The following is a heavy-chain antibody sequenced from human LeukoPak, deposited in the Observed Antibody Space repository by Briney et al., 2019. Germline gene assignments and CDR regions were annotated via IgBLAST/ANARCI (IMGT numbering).Heavy chain of an antibody. Sequence: SETLSLTCTVSGGSISSSSYYWGWIRQPPGKGLEWIGSIYYSGSTYYNPSLKSRVTISVDTSKNQFSLKLSSVTAADTAVYYCARDSISGSYFSYDSWGQGILVTVSS. J-gene: IGHJ4*02. CDR3: ARDSISGSYFSYDS. V-gene: IGHV4-39*02. D-gene: IGHD1-26*01. CDR1: GGSISSSSYY. CDR2: IYYSGST.